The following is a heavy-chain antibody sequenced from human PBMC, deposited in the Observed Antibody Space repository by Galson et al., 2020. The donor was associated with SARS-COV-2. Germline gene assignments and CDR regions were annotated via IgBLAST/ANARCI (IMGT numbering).Heavy chain of an antibody. D-gene: IGHD4-17*01. CDR1: GRSTTSSSYY. Sequence: SDTLSLTCTVSGRSTTSSSYYQAWIRQPPGKGLEWLGSIYYSGSTSYNPSLKSRVTIPVDTSKNQLPLKLSSVTAADTAVYYCARFDYGEFAVLEYWGQGTLVTVSS. CDR3: ARFDYGEFAVLEY. J-gene: IGHJ4*02. CDR2: IYYSGST. V-gene: IGHV4-39*06.